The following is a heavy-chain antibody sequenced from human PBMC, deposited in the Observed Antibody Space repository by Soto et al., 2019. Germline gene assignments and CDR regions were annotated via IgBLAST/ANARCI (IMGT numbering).Heavy chain of an antibody. D-gene: IGHD6-13*01. Sequence: GGSLRLSCAASGFTFSSHGMHWVRQAPGKGLEWVAVISYDGSNKYYADSVKGRFTISRDNSKNTLYLQMNSLRAEDTAVYYCAKDSDWGYSSSWCPTYWGQGTLVTVSS. CDR2: ISYDGSNK. CDR3: AKDSDWGYSSSWCPTY. V-gene: IGHV3-30*18. J-gene: IGHJ4*02. CDR1: GFTFSSHG.